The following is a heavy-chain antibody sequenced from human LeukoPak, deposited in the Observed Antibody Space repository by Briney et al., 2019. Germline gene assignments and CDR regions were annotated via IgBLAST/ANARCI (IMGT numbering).Heavy chain of an antibody. V-gene: IGHV3-11*01. CDR3: ARYTTVTTGLDY. CDR2: ISGSGSTI. Sequence: GGSLRLSCAASGFTFSDYYMSWIRQAPGKGLEWVSYISGSGSTINYADSVKGRFTISRDNAKNSLYLQMNSLRAEDTAVYYCARYTTVTTGLDYWGQGTLVTVSS. D-gene: IGHD4-17*01. CDR1: GFTFSDYY. J-gene: IGHJ4*02.